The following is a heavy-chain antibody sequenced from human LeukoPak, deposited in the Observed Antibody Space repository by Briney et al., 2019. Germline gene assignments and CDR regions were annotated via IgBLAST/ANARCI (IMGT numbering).Heavy chain of an antibody. D-gene: IGHD3-10*01. V-gene: IGHV4-39*07. Sequence: SETLSLTCTVSGGSISSSSYYWGWIRQPPGKGLEWIGSIYHSGSTYYNPSLKSRVTISVDTSKNQFSLKLSSVTAADTAVYYCARAIPGITMVRGAVPNWFDPWGQGTLVTVSS. CDR3: ARAIPGITMVRGAVPNWFDP. J-gene: IGHJ5*02. CDR1: GGSISSSSYY. CDR2: IYHSGST.